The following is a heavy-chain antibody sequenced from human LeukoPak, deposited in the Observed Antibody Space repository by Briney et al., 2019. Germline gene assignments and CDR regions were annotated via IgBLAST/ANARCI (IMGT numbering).Heavy chain of an antibody. Sequence: SETLSLTCTVSGYSISIGYYWGWVRQPPGKGLEYIGNIYHNGDTYYNPSLKSRVTISVDTSKNQFSLKLSSVTAADTAVYYCARAIKPIQLWFGGWFDPWGQGTLVTVSS. CDR3: ARAIKPIQLWFGGWFDP. V-gene: IGHV4-38-2*02. CDR1: GYSISIGYY. D-gene: IGHD5-18*01. J-gene: IGHJ5*02. CDR2: IYHNGDT.